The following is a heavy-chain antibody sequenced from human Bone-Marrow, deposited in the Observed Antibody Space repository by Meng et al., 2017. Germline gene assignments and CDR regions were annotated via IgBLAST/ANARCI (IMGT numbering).Heavy chain of an antibody. D-gene: IGHD1-26*01. J-gene: IGHJ4*02. V-gene: IGHV1-69*13. Sequence: SVKVSCKASGYTFTSYAISWVRQAPGQGLEWMGGIIPIFGTANYAQKFQGRVTITADESTSTAYMELSSLRSEDTAVYYCARGIVGGSYAYFDYWGQGTLVTVSS. CDR3: ARGIVGGSYAYFDY. CDR2: IIPIFGTA. CDR1: GYTFTSYA.